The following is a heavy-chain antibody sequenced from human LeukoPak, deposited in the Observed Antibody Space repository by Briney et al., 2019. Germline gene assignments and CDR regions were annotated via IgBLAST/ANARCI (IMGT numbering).Heavy chain of an antibody. CDR3: AKDSKTSGFDP. CDR2: ISSSGGNT. CDR1: VVTFSTYA. V-gene: IGHV3-23*01. D-gene: IGHD2/OR15-2a*01. Sequence: GGSLRLSCAASVVTFSTYAMSWVRQAPGKGLEWVSLISSSGGNTYYADSVKGRFTISRDNSKNTLYLQMNSLRAEDTAVYYCAKDSKTSGFDPWGQGTLVTVSS. J-gene: IGHJ5*02.